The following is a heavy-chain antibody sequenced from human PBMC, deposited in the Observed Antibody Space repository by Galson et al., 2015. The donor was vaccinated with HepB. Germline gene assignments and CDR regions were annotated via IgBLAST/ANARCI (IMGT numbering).Heavy chain of an antibody. V-gene: IGHV3-33*08. CDR3: VRDHLDYYDSSGYPYGMDV. Sequence: SLRLSCAASGFTFSSYGMHWVRRAPGKGLEWVAVIWYDGSNKYYADSVKGRFTISRDNSKNTPYLQMNSLRAEDTAVYYCVRDHLDYYDSSGYPYGMDVWGQGTTVTVSS. CDR2: IWYDGSNK. CDR1: GFTFSSYG. J-gene: IGHJ6*02. D-gene: IGHD3-22*01.